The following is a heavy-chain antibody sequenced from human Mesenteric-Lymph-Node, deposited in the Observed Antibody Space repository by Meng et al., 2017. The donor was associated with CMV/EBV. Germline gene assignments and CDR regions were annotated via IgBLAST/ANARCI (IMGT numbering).Heavy chain of an antibody. CDR1: GYTFTTDA. CDR2: INTNTGNP. Sequence: KASGYTFTTDAMNWVRQAPGQGLEWMGWINTNTGNPTYAQGFTGRFVFSLDTSVSTAYLQISSLKAEDSAVYYCARVYSGYDRNWFDPWGQGTLVTVSS. CDR3: ARVYSGYDRNWFDP. V-gene: IGHV7-4-1*02. J-gene: IGHJ5*02. D-gene: IGHD5-12*01.